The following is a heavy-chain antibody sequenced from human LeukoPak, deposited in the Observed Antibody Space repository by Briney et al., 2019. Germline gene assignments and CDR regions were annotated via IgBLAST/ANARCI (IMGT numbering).Heavy chain of an antibody. J-gene: IGHJ6*03. V-gene: IGHV4-30-2*01. CDR2: IYHSGST. CDR3: ARGLLDFYYYYMDV. Sequence: TLSLTCTVSGGSISSDGSYWSWIRQPPGEGLEWIGYIYHSGSTYYNPSLKSRVTVSVDRSKNQFSLKLTSVTAADTAVYYCARGLLDFYYYYMDVWGKGTTVTVSS. CDR1: GGSISSDGSY. D-gene: IGHD2-15*01.